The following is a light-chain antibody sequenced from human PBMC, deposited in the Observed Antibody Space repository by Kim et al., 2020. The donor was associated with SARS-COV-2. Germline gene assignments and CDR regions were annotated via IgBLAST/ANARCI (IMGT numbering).Light chain of an antibody. CDR3: QQGFDTPIT. J-gene: IGKJ5*01. CDR1: QSIRSY. V-gene: IGKV1-39*01. Sequence: DIQMTQSPSSLSASVGDRVTITCRASQSIRSYLNWYQRKPGKAPNLLIYVASSLQSGVPSRFSGSGSGTDFTLTISNLQPEDFATYYCQQGFDTPITFGQGTRLEIK. CDR2: VAS.